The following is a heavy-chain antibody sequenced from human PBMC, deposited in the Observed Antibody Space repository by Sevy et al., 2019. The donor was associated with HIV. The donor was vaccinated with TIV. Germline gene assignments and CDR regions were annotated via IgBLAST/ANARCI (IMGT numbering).Heavy chain of an antibody. CDR1: GFTFSSYG. J-gene: IGHJ3*02. Sequence: GGSLRLSCAASGFTFSSYGMHWVRQAPGKGLEWVAFIRYDGSNKYYADSVKGRFTISRDNSKKTLYLQMNSLRAEDTAVYYCAKDPVYCSSTSWSMVLRGVFDIWGQGTMVTVSS. CDR2: IRYDGSNK. V-gene: IGHV3-30*02. D-gene: IGHD2-2*01. CDR3: AKDPVYCSSTSWSMVLRGVFDI.